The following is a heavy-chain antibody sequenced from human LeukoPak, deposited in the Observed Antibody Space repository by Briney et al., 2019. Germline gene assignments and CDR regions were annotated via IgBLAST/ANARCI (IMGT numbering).Heavy chain of an antibody. D-gene: IGHD2-8*01. CDR1: GFTFSSYW. Sequence: GGSLRLSCAASGFTFSSYWMSWVRQAPGKGLEWVANIKQDGSEKYYVDSVKGRFTISRDNAKNSLYLQMNSLRAEDTAVYYCARDSSPFTRFMLKVWGQGTLVTVSS. CDR2: IKQDGSEK. CDR3: ARDSSPFTRFMLKV. V-gene: IGHV3-7*01. J-gene: IGHJ4*02.